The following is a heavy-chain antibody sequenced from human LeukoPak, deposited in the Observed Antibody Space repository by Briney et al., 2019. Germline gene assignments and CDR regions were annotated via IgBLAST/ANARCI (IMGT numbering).Heavy chain of an antibody. D-gene: IGHD3-10*01. Sequence: GGSLRPSCAASGFTFSSYEMNWVRQAPGKGLEWVSYISSSGSTIYYADSVKGRFTISRDNAKNSLYLQMNSLRAEDTAVYYCARDHRLGEYTSSYYYYYGMDVWGKGTTVTVSS. CDR1: GFTFSSYE. V-gene: IGHV3-48*03. J-gene: IGHJ6*04. CDR3: ARDHRLGEYTSSYYYYYGMDV. CDR2: ISSSGSTI.